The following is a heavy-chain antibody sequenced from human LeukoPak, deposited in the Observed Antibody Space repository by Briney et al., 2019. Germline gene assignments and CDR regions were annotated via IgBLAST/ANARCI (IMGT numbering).Heavy chain of an antibody. CDR1: GFTFSSCA. Sequence: GGSLRLSCAASGFTFSSCAMTWVRQSPGKGLEWVSTISGSGINTYYANSVKGRFTISRDNSKNTLFLQMNTLRAEDTAVYYCAKDDSATATTRRAFDIWGQGTMVTVSS. CDR3: AKDDSATATTRRAFDI. D-gene: IGHD4-11*01. CDR2: ISGSGINT. J-gene: IGHJ3*02. V-gene: IGHV3-23*01.